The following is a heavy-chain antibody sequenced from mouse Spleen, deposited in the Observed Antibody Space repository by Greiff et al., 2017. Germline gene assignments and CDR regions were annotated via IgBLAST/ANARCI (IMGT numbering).Heavy chain of an antibody. CDR3: ARSLLRLQGYFDV. Sequence: EVKLVESGGGLVQPGGSLSLSCAASGFTFTDYYMSWVRQPPGKALEWLGFIRNKANGYTTEYSASVKGRFTISRDNSQSILYLQMNALRAEDSATYYCARSLLRLQGYFDVWGAGTTVTVSS. D-gene: IGHD1-2*01. V-gene: IGHV7-3*01. CDR2: IRNKANGYTT. J-gene: IGHJ1*01. CDR1: GFTFTDYY.